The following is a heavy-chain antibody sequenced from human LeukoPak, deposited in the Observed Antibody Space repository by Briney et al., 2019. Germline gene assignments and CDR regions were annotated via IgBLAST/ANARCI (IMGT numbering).Heavy chain of an antibody. J-gene: IGHJ4*02. CDR3: AKRGVVIRVVLVGFHKEAYYFDS. D-gene: IGHD3-10*01. CDR1: GFTFSSYA. CDR2: TSDSGGRT. V-gene: IGHV3-23*01. Sequence: PGGSLRLSCAASGFTFSSYAMSWVRQAPGKGLEWVAGTSDSGGRTNYADSVKGRFTISRDSPKNTLYLQMNSLRVEDTAVYFCAKRGVVIRVVLVGFHKEAYYFDSWGQGALVTVSS.